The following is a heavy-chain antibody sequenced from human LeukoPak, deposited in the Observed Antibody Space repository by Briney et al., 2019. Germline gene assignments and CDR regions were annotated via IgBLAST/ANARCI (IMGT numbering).Heavy chain of an antibody. Sequence: SQTLSLTCTVSGGSISSGDYYWSWIRQPPGKGPVWIGNIYYSGSTYYNPSLKSRVTISVDTSKNQFFLKLSSVTAADTAVYYCARDYDSSGYYGDAFGIWGQGTMVTVSS. V-gene: IGHV4-30-4*01. CDR2: IYYSGST. CDR3: ARDYDSSGYYGDAFGI. CDR1: GGSISSGDYY. D-gene: IGHD3-22*01. J-gene: IGHJ3*02.